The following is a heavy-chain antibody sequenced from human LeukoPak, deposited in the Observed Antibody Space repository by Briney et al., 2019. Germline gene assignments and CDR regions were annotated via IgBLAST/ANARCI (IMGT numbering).Heavy chain of an antibody. CDR2: INHSGST. CDR1: SDSISSYY. D-gene: IGHD6-13*01. V-gene: IGHV4-34*01. CDR3: ARCAAGTPPDV. J-gene: IGHJ6*04. Sequence: PSETLSLTCTVSSDSISSYYWSWIRQPPGKGLEWIGEINHSGSTNYNPSLKSRVTISVDTSKNQFSLKLSSVTAADTAVHYCARCAAGTPPDVWGKGTTVTVSS.